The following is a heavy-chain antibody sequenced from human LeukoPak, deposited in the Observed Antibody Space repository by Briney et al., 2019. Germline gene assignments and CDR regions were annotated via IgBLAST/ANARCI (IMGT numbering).Heavy chain of an antibody. CDR1: GYTFTGYY. D-gene: IGHD3-16*01. CDR3: ARGGDDYVWGTHRSYGMDV. J-gene: IGHJ6*02. Sequence: GASVKVSCKDSGYTFTGYYMHWVRQAPGQGLEWMGRINPNSGGTNYAQKFQGRVTMTRDTSISTAYMELSRLRSDDTAVYYCARGGDDYVWGTHRSYGMDVWGQGTTVTVSS. CDR2: INPNSGGT. V-gene: IGHV1-2*06.